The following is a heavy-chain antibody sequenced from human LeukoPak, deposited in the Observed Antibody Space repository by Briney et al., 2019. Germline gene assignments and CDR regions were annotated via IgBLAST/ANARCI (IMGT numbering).Heavy chain of an antibody. Sequence: PSETLSLTCTVSGGSISPYYWSWIRQPPGKGLEWIGYTYSSGSTNYNPSLKSRVTISVDTSKNQFSLKLSSVTAADTAVYYCARDCSGGSCGSPLSYYYYYMDVWGKGTTVTVSS. D-gene: IGHD2-15*01. CDR1: GGSISPYY. CDR2: TYSSGST. J-gene: IGHJ6*03. V-gene: IGHV4-59*12. CDR3: ARDCSGGSCGSPLSYYYYYMDV.